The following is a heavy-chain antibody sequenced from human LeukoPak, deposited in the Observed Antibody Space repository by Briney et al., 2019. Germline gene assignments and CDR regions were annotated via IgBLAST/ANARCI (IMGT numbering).Heavy chain of an antibody. D-gene: IGHD3-22*01. CDR3: ARDYYDGSGYAEYFQH. J-gene: IGHJ1*01. CDR2: ISAYDGNT. V-gene: IGHV1-18*01. Sequence: ASVKVSCKASGYTFTNYGISWVRQAPGQGLEWMGWISAYDGNTNYAQKLQGRVTMTTDTSTSTAYMELRSLRSDDTAVYYCARDYYDGSGYAEYFQHWGQGTLVTVSS. CDR1: GYTFTNYG.